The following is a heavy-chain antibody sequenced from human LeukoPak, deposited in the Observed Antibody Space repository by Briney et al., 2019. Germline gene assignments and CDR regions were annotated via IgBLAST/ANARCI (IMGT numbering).Heavy chain of an antibody. CDR3: ARAGERVVPAASFFDY. J-gene: IGHJ4*02. CDR2: ISYDGSNK. V-gene: IGHV3-30*04. D-gene: IGHD2-2*01. Sequence: GGSLRLSCAASGFTFSSYAMHWVRQAPGKGLEWVAVISYDGSNKYYTDSVKGRFTISRDNSKNTLYLQMNSLRAEDTAVYYCARAGERVVPAASFFDYWGQGTLVTVSS. CDR1: GFTFSSYA.